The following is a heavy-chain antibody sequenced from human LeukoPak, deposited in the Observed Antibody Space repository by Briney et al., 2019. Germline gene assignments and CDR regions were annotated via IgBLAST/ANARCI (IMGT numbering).Heavy chain of an antibody. D-gene: IGHD3-3*01. Sequence: SVKVSCKASGGTFSSYAISWVRQAPGQGLERMGGIIPIFGTANYAQKFQGRVTITTDESTSTAYMELSSLRSEDTPVYYCARGVKAIFGVVIGTGYYMDVWGKGTTVTVSS. J-gene: IGHJ6*03. V-gene: IGHV1-69*05. CDR2: IIPIFGTA. CDR1: GGTFSSYA. CDR3: ARGVKAIFGVVIGTGYYMDV.